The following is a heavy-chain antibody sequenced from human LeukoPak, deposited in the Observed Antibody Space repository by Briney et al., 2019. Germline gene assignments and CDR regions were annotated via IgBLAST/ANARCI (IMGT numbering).Heavy chain of an antibody. J-gene: IGHJ4*02. CDR3: ARRLDRSGLSGY. V-gene: IGHV3-7*01. CDR1: GFTFSSYW. CDR2: IKQDGSDQ. D-gene: IGHD3-10*01. Sequence: PGGSLRLSCAASGFTFSSYWMSWVRQAPGKGLEWVAIIKQDGSDQYYVDSVKGRFTISRDNAKNSLYLQMNSLRAEDTAIYYCARRLDRSGLSGYWGQGTLVTVSS.